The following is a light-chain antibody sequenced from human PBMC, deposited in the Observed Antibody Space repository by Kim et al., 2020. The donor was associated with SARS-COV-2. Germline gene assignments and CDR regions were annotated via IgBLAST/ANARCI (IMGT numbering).Light chain of an antibody. CDR1: GSSIAGEF. V-gene: IGLV6-57*03. Sequence: GKTLIIPCTRSGSSIAGEFVQWSQQRPGSAPTTMIYEDHIRPSGVPDRFSGFVDSSSDSASLTISGLKTEDEADYYCQSYHDNAWVFGGGTQLTVL. CDR2: EDH. CDR3: QSYHDNAWV. J-gene: IGLJ3*02.